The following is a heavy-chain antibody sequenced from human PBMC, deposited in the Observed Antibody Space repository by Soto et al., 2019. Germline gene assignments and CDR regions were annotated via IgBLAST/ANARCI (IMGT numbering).Heavy chain of an antibody. CDR1: GFTFDDYA. J-gene: IGHJ3*02. CDR2: ISWNSGSI. V-gene: IGHV3-9*01. D-gene: IGHD6-6*01. Sequence: GGSLRLSCAASGFTFDDYAMHWVRQAPGKGLEWVSGISWNSGSIGYADSVKGRFTISRDNAKNSLYLQMNSLRAEDTALYYCAKGLVSIASSAFDIWGQGTMVTVSS. CDR3: AKGLVSIASSAFDI.